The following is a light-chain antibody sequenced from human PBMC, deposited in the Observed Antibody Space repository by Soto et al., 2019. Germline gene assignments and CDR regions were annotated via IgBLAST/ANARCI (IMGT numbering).Light chain of an antibody. CDR1: QSVISS. CDR3: KPYKNWLGT. Sequence: EIVVTQSPALLSVSPGERVTLSCRASQSVISSIAWYQQKLGQAPRLLIYGASTRATGIPARFSGSGSGTEFFLTISSLQSEDFAMYYCKPYKNWLGTVGGWTKVEIK. CDR2: GAS. J-gene: IGKJ4*01. V-gene: IGKV3-15*01.